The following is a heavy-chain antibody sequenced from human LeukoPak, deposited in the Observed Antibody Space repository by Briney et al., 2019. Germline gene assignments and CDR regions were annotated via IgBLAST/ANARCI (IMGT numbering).Heavy chain of an antibody. J-gene: IGHJ4*02. D-gene: IGHD3-22*01. CDR3: ATESRFSGYYYVVSFDY. CDR1: GFTFSSYG. V-gene: IGHV3-30*02. CDR2: IRYDESNK. Sequence: PGGSLRLSCAASGFTFSSYGMHWVRQAPGKGLEWVAFIRYDESNKYYADSVKGRFTISRDNSKNTLYLQMNSLRTEDTAVHYCATESRFSGYYYVVSFDYWGQGTLVTVSS.